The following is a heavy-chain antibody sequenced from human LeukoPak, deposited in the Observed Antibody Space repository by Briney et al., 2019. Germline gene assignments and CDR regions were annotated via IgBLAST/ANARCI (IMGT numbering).Heavy chain of an antibody. V-gene: IGHV4-30-4*08. CDR2: IYYSGST. D-gene: IGHD3-16*01. CDR1: GGSISSGDYY. CDR3: ARDFPSTFYYGMDV. Sequence: PSQTLSLTCTVSGGSISSGDYYWSWIRQPPGKGLEWIVYIYYSGSTYYNPSLKSRVTISVDTSKNQFSLKLSSVTAADTAVYYCARDFPSTFYYGMDVWGQGTTVTVSS. J-gene: IGHJ6*02.